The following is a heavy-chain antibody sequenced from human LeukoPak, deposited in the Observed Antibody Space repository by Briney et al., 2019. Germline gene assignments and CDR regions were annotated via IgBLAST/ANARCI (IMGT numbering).Heavy chain of an antibody. CDR3: ARVSHSDCLLGCDAFDI. D-gene: IGHD2-21*02. Sequence: KPGGSLRLSCAASGFTFSSYSMNWVRQAPGKGLEWVSSISSSSTYICYADSVKGRFTISRDNAKNSLYLQMNSLRAEDTAVYYCARVSHSDCLLGCDAFDIWGQGTMVTVSS. V-gene: IGHV3-21*01. CDR1: GFTFSSYS. J-gene: IGHJ3*02. CDR2: ISSSSTYI.